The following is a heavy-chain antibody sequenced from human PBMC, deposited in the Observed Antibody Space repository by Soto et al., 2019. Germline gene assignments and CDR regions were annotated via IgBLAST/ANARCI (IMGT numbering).Heavy chain of an antibody. V-gene: IGHV3-30*18. CDR2: ISYDGSNK. CDR1: GFTFSSYG. Sequence: QVQLVESGGGVVQPGRSLRLSCAASGFTFSSYGMHWVRQAPGKGLEWVAVISYDGSNKYYADSVKGRFTISRDNSKNTLYLQMNSLRAEDTAVYYCAKDEGAEAGTFDYWGQGTLVTVSS. D-gene: IGHD6-13*01. J-gene: IGHJ4*02. CDR3: AKDEGAEAGTFDY.